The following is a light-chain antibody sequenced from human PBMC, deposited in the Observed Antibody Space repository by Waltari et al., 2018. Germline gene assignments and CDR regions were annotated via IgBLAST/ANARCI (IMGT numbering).Light chain of an antibody. Sequence: DIQMTQAPFTLSASVGDRVTITCPASQSISHWLAWYQQNPGKAPKLLIYKGSNLESGVPSRFSGSGSGTDYTLTIRTLQPDYFATYYCQQHHSGITFGQGTRLEIK. CDR3: QQHHSGIT. CDR1: QSISHW. CDR2: KGS. J-gene: IGKJ5*01. V-gene: IGKV1-5*03.